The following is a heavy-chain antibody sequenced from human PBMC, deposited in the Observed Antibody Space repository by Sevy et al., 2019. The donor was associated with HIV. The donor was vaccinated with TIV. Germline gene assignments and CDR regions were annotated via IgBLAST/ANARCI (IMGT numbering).Heavy chain of an antibody. CDR1: GFTFSSYG. Sequence: GGSLRLSCAASGFTFSSYGMHWVRQAPGKGLEWVAVISYDGSNKYYADSVKGRFTISRDNSKNTLNLKMNSLRAEETAVYYCAKDLGVGTAMVHHYYYGMDVWGQGTTVTVSS. CDR3: AKDLGVGTAMVHHYYYGMDV. J-gene: IGHJ6*02. CDR2: ISYDGSNK. D-gene: IGHD5-18*01. V-gene: IGHV3-30*18.